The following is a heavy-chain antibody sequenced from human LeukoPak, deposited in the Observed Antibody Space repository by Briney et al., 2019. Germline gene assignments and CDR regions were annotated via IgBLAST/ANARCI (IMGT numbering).Heavy chain of an antibody. D-gene: IGHD1-26*01. Sequence: GGSLRLSCEASGFTFSDSAMSWVRQASGWGLEWVSLISASGGNSYYADSVKGRFTVSRDSSKNTLHLQMNSLRAEDTAVYYCARDIELSCWGQGTLVTVSS. CDR2: ISASGGNS. V-gene: IGHV3-23*01. J-gene: IGHJ4*02. CDR1: GFTFSDSA. CDR3: ARDIELSC.